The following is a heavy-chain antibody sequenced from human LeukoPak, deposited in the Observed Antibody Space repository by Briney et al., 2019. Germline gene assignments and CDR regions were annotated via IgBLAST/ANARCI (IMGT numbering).Heavy chain of an antibody. CDR2: MYYSGST. CDR1: GGSISSGDYY. CDR3: ARPYYYDSRIDP. J-gene: IGHJ5*02. D-gene: IGHD3-22*01. V-gene: IGHV4-30-4*01. Sequence: SETLSLTCTVSGGSISSGDYYWSWIRPPPGKGLEWIAYMYYSGSTYYNPSLKSRVTMSADTSENQLSLKLSSVTAADTAVYYCARPYYYDSRIDPWGQGILVTVSS.